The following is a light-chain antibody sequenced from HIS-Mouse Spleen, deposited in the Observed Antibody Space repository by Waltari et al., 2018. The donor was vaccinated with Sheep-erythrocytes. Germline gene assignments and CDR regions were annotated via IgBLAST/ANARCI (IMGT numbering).Light chain of an antibody. CDR1: ALPKQY. V-gene: IGLV3-25*03. CDR3: QSADSSGTYV. Sequence: SYELTQPPSVSVSPGQTARITCSGDALPKQYADWYQQKPGQAPGLVIYKDSERPSGIPERFSGSRSGTTVTLTISGVQAEDEADYYCQSADSSGTYVFGTGTKVTVL. J-gene: IGLJ1*01. CDR2: KDS.